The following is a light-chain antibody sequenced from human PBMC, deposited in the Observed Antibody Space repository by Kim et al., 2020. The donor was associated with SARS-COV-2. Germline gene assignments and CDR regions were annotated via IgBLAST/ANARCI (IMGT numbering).Light chain of an antibody. CDR2: QDS. V-gene: IGLV3-1*01. CDR3: QAWDSSWV. Sequence: SYELTQPPSVSVSPGQTASITCSGDKLGDKYACWYQQKPCQSPVLVIYQDSKRPSGIPERFSGSNSGNTATLTISGTQAMDEADYYCQAWDSSWVFGGG. J-gene: IGLJ3*02. CDR1: KLGDKY.